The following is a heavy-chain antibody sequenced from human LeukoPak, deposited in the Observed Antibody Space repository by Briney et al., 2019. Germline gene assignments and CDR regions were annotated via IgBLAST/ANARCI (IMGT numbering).Heavy chain of an antibody. J-gene: IGHJ5*02. CDR1: GVSISSGDYY. D-gene: IGHD3-22*01. CDR2: MYYSGST. CDR3: ARPDYYDSRIDP. Sequence: SQTLSLTCTVSGVSISSGDYYWSWIRQPPGKGLEWIAYMYYSGSTSYHPSLKSRLTMSADTSKNQLSLKLSSVTAADTDVYYCARPDYYDSRIDPWGQGILVTVSS. V-gene: IGHV4-30-4*01.